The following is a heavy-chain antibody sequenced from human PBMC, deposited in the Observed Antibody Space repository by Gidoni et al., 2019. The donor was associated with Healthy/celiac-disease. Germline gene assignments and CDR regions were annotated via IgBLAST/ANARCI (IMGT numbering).Heavy chain of an antibody. D-gene: IGHD4-17*01. J-gene: IGHJ4*02. CDR1: GYSISSGYY. Sequence: QVQLQESGPGMVKTAKSLSLTCAVSGYSISSGYYWGWILQTQGKGMVWIGTIYHSGSTYYTPLLKPPATISVAMPQTQFSLTVSSVPAADTAVYYCAKEIDQDYVLDYWGQGTLVTVSS. CDR2: IYHSGST. CDR3: AKEIDQDYVLDY. V-gene: IGHV4-38-2*02.